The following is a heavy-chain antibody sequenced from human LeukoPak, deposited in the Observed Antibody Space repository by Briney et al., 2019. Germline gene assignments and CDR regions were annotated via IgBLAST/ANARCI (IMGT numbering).Heavy chain of an antibody. J-gene: IGHJ4*02. Sequence: GGSLRLSCAASGFVFGAFSMNWVRQAPGKGLEWVSSISGDSAQIYNADSVRGRFTISRDNAENSVYLEMKSLTVEDTAVYYCARDTSEVYPWLVFDHWGQGALVTVSS. CDR1: GFVFGAFS. CDR2: ISGDSAQI. CDR3: ARDTSEVYPWLVFDH. D-gene: IGHD2-8*01. V-gene: IGHV3-21*06.